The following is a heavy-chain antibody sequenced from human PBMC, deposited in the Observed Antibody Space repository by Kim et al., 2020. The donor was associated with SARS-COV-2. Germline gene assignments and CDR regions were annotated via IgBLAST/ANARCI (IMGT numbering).Heavy chain of an antibody. CDR1: GFTFSKTW. CDR2: IISKNDGGSA. Sequence: GGSLRLSCVASGFTFSKTWMTWVRQAPGKGLEWVGRIISKNDGGSADYAAPVKGRFTISRDDLKNTLYLQMDSLKTDDTGVYYCTTRPSVVPFGGWGQGTLVTVSS. D-gene: IGHD3-10*01. V-gene: IGHV3-15*01. J-gene: IGHJ4*02. CDR3: TTRPSVVPFGG.